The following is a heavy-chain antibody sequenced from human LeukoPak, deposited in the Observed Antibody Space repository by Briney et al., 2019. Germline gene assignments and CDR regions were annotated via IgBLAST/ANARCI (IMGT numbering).Heavy chain of an antibody. D-gene: IGHD6-13*01. CDR2: IIPIFGTA. CDR1: GGTFSSYA. Sequence: ASVKVSCKASGGTFSSYAISWVRQAPGQGLEWMGRIIPIFGTANYAQKFQGRATITTDESTSTAYMELSSLRSEDTAVYYCAREGEAAAGTESPTINWFDPWGQGTLVTVSS. J-gene: IGHJ5*02. CDR3: AREGEAAAGTESPTINWFDP. V-gene: IGHV1-69*05.